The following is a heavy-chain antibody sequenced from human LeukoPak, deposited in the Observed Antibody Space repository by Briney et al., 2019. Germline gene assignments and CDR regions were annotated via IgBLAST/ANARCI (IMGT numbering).Heavy chain of an antibody. CDR3: ARSPRLCSSTSCRYMDV. D-gene: IGHD2-2*01. CDR1: GGPISSYY. Sequence: SETLSLTCTVSGGPISSYYWSWIRQPPGKGLEWIGYVYDSESTNYNPSLKGRVAISLDTSKSQLSLRLTSVTAADSAVYFCARSPRLCSSTSCRYMDVWGKGTTVTVSS. CDR2: VYDSEST. J-gene: IGHJ6*03. V-gene: IGHV4-59*01.